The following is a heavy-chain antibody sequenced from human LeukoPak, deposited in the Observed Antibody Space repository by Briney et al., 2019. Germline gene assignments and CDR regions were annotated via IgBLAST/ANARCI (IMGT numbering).Heavy chain of an antibody. CDR2: IKSKTDGGTT. Sequence: GGSLRLSCAASGFTFSNAWMSWVRQAPGKGLEWVGRIKSKTDGGTTDYAAPVKGRFTISRDDSKNTLYLQMNSLKTEDTAVYYCTTEASHYDSSGYYDAYYFDYWGQGTLVTVSS. CDR1: GFTFSNAW. J-gene: IGHJ4*02. CDR3: TTEASHYDSSGYYDAYYFDY. D-gene: IGHD3-22*01. V-gene: IGHV3-15*01.